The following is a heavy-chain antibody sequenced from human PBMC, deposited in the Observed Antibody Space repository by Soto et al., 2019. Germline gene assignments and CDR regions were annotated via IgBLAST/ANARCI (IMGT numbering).Heavy chain of an antibody. V-gene: IGHV3-7*01. J-gene: IGHJ3*02. CDR3: ARDGTGKVLLGAFDI. CDR2: IKQDGSEK. Sequence: EVQLVESGGGLVQPGGSLRLSCAASGFTFSSYWMSWVRQAPGKGLEWVANIKQDGSEKYYVDSVKGRFTISRDNAKNSLYLQMNSLRAEDTVVYYCARDGTGKVLLGAFDIWGQGTMVTVSS. D-gene: IGHD1-1*01. CDR1: GFTFSSYW.